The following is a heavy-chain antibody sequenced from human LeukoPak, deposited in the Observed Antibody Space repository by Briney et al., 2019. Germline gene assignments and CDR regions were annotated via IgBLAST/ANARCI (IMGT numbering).Heavy chain of an antibody. CDR1: GYTFTVYY. J-gene: IGHJ4*02. CDR2: INPNSGGT. CDR3: ARRDVIGYYFDY. D-gene: IGHD3-16*02. V-gene: IGHV1-2*02. Sequence: ASVTVSFKASGYTFTVYYMHWVRQAPGQGLEWMGWINPNSGGTNYAQKFQGRVTITADKSMSTAYMELSSLRSEDTAVYYCARRDVIGYYFDYWGQGTLVTVSS.